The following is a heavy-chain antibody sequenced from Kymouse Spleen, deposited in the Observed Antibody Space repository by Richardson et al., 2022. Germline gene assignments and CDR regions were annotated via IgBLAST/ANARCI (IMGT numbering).Heavy chain of an antibody. D-gene: IGHD6-19*01. J-gene: IGHJ6*02. Sequence: EVQLVESGGGLVQPGRSLRLSCAASGFTFDDYAMHWVRQAPGKGLEWVSGISWNSGSIGYADSVKGRFTISRDNAKNSLYLQMNSLRAEDTALYYCAKDIPVAGTDYYYGMDVWGQGTTVTVSS. CDR2: ISWNSGSI. V-gene: IGHV3-9*01. CDR1: GFTFDDYA. CDR3: AKDIPVAGTDYYYGMDV.